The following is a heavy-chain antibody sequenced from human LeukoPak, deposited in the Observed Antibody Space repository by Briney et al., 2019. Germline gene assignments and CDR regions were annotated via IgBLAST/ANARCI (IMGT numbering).Heavy chain of an antibody. Sequence: ASVKVSCKASGYTFTSYGISWVRQAPGQGLEWMGWISAYSGDTNYAQKFQGRATMTTDTSTSTAYMELRSLSSDDTAVYYCARDYDILTGYYTYGMDVWGQGTTVTVSS. J-gene: IGHJ6*02. V-gene: IGHV1-18*01. CDR1: GYTFTSYG. CDR3: ARDYDILTGYYTYGMDV. D-gene: IGHD3-9*01. CDR2: ISAYSGDT.